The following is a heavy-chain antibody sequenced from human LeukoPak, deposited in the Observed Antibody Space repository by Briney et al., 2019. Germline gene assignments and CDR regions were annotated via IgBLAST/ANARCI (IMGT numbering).Heavy chain of an antibody. D-gene: IGHD2-15*01. CDR1: GFTFNTYW. J-gene: IGHJ3*02. CDR3: ARPLGYCSGGSCFPFDI. CDR2: IRQDGNEK. Sequence: GGSLRLSXAASGFTFNTYWMSWVRQAPGKGLEWVANIRQDGNEKYYVDSVKGRFTISRDNAKNSLYLQMNSLRAEDTAVYFCARPLGYCSGGSCFPFDIWGQGTVVTVSS. V-gene: IGHV3-7*01.